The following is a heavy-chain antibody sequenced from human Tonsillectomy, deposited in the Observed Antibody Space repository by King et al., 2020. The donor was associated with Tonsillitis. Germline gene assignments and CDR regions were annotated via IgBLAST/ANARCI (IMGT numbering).Heavy chain of an antibody. CDR3: AKVSTSGRLDP. D-gene: IGHD3-16*01. CDR1: GFTFSTYG. J-gene: IGHJ5*02. CDR2: ISYDGSNK. V-gene: IGHV3-30*18. Sequence: VQLVESGGGVVQPGRSLRLSCAASGFTFSTYGMHWVRQAPGKGLEWVAVISYDGSNKYYGDSVKGRFTISRDNSKNTLYLQMNSLRGEGTAVYFCAKVSTSGRLDPWGQGTLVTVSS.